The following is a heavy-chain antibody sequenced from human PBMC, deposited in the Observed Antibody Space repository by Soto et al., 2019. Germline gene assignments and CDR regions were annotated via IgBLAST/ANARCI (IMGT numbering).Heavy chain of an antibody. D-gene: IGHD3-9*01. CDR1: GFTFSSYG. Sequence: GGSLRLSCAASGFTFSSYGMHWVRQAPGKGLEWVAVIWYDGSNKYYADSVKGRFTISRDNSKNTLYLQMNSLRAEDTAVYYCSRDLKYYDILTGYYPTEFDYWGQGT. CDR2: IWYDGSNK. V-gene: IGHV3-33*01. J-gene: IGHJ4*02. CDR3: SRDLKYYDILTGYYPTEFDY.